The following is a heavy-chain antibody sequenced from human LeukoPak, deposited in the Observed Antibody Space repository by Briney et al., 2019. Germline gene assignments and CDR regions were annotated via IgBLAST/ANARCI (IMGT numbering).Heavy chain of an antibody. CDR3: ATYYTPDY. Sequence: GRSLRLSCAASQFTFSSYWMHWVRQAPGKGLVWVSRINSDGSVTTYADSVKGRFTISRDNAKNTLYLQMNSLRAEDTAVYYCATYYTPDYWGQRTLVTVSS. D-gene: IGHD2/OR15-2a*01. CDR2: INSDGSVT. J-gene: IGHJ4*02. CDR1: QFTFSSYW. V-gene: IGHV3-74*01.